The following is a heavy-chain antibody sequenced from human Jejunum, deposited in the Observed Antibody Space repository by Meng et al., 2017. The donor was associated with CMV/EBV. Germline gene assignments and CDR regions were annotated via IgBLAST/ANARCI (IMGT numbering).Heavy chain of an antibody. CDR3: ARAYTYYFDTTGYYLDY. J-gene: IGHJ4*02. Sequence: VSSGNYYWSWIRQPPGKGLEWIGYIYYSGRTNYNPSLKSRVTISVDTSKNQFSLNLSSVTAADTAVYFCARAYTYYFDTTGYYLDYWGQGTLVTVSS. CDR1: VSSGNYY. CDR2: IYYSGRT. D-gene: IGHD3-22*01. V-gene: IGHV4-61*01.